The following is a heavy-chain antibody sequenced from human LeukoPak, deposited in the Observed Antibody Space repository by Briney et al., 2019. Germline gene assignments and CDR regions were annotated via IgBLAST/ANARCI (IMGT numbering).Heavy chain of an antibody. CDR2: IIPIFGTA. D-gene: IGHD1-26*01. CDR3: ARDESPYRYSGSYWGNAFDI. V-gene: IGHV1-69*13. J-gene: IGHJ3*02. Sequence: GASVKVSCKASGGTFSSYAISWVRQAPGQGLEWMGGIIPIFGTANYAQKFQGRVTITADESTSTAYMELSSLRSEDTAVYYCARDESPYRYSGSYWGNAFDIWGQGTMVTVSS. CDR1: GGTFSSYA.